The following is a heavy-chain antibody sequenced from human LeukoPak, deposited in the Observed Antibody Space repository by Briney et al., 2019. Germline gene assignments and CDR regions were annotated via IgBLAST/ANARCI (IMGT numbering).Heavy chain of an antibody. J-gene: IGHJ4*02. Sequence: ASVKVSCKASGYTFTAYYMHWVRHAPGQGLEWMGWINPNSGGTDYAHKFQGRVTMTRDTSISTAYMELTRLTSDDTAVYYCARTQNIFGVIIKDYWGQGTLVTVSS. CDR1: GYTFTAYY. CDR3: ARTQNIFGVIIKDY. D-gene: IGHD3-3*01. CDR2: INPNSGGT. V-gene: IGHV1-2*02.